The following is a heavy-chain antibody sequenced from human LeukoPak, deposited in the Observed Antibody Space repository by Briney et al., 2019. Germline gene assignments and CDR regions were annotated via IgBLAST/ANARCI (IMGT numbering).Heavy chain of an antibody. CDR2: IIASGYST. CDR3: ARGGRDSDY. J-gene: IGHJ4*02. CDR1: GFTFSSYA. D-gene: IGHD2-21*02. Sequence: GGSLRLSCAASGFTFSSYAMSWVRQVPGKGLERVSAIIASGYSTYYTDSVKGRFTISRDNSKDTVYLQMNSLRAEDTAVYYCARGGRDSDYWGQGTLVTVSS. V-gene: IGHV3-23*01.